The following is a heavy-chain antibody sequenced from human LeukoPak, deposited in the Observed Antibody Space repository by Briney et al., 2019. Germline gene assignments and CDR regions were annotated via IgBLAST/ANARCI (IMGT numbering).Heavy chain of an antibody. CDR2: INHSGST. CDR1: GGSFSGYY. Sequence: PSETLSLTCAVYGGSFSGYYWSWIRQPPGKGLEWIGEINHSGSTNYNPSLKSRVTISVDTSKNQFSLKLSSVTAADTAVYYCARDSKPAPAAFDIWGQGTMVTVSS. V-gene: IGHV4-34*01. D-gene: IGHD2/OR15-2a*01. CDR3: ARDSKPAPAAFDI. J-gene: IGHJ3*02.